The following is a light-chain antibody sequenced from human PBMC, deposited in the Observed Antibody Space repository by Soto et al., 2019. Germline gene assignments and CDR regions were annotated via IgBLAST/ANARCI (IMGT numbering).Light chain of an antibody. CDR3: QKYSSVPF. CDR1: QGIRNF. V-gene: IGKV1-27*01. CDR2: AAS. Sequence: DIQMTQSPASLSASVGDRVTITCRASQGIRNFVAWYQQKPGKAPKLLIYAASTLQSGVPSRFSGSGSGTAFTLTINSLEPDDVATCSCQKYSSVPFFGPGTKVEIK. J-gene: IGKJ3*01.